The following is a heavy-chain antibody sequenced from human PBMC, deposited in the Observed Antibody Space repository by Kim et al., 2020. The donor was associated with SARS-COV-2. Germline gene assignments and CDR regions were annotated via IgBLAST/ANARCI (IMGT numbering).Heavy chain of an antibody. V-gene: IGHV3-21*01. CDR2: ISRTSDYI. Sequence: GGSLILSCAASGFAFSNYRMNWVRQAPGKGLEWVSSISRTSDYIFYADSVKGEFTISIDSAKNSMYLQMNSLRAEYTAVYYRARILMDSNGWYHFDYWGQGTLVTVSS. CDR3: ARILMDSNGWYHFDY. D-gene: IGHD6-19*01. CDR1: GFAFSNYR. J-gene: IGHJ4*02.